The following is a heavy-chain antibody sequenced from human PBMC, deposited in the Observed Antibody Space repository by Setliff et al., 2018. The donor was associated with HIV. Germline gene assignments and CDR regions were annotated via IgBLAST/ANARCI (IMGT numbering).Heavy chain of an antibody. V-gene: IGHV1-69*05. CDR3: ARGPPIVVVPAALLTFDY. D-gene: IGHD2-2*01. CDR2: IIPMFGTA. J-gene: IGHJ4*02. Sequence: SVKVSCKASGVTFNYSFITWVRQAPGQGLEWMGGIIPMFGTAHYAQKFQGRVTMTRVTSISTAYMELSRLRSDDTAVYYCARGPPIVVVPAALLTFDYWGQGTLVTVSS. CDR1: GVTFNYSF.